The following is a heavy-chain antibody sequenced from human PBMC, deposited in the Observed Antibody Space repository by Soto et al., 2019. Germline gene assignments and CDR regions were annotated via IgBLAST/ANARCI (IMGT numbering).Heavy chain of an antibody. CDR2: ISWNSGSI. J-gene: IGHJ6*03. Sequence: GGSLRLSCAASGFTFDDYAMHWVRQAPGKGLEWVSGISWNSGSIGYADSVKGRFTISRDNAKNSLYLQMNSLRAEDTALYYCAKDRQDYYYYMDVWGKGTMVTVSS. V-gene: IGHV3-9*01. CDR3: AKDRQDYYYYMDV. CDR1: GFTFDDYA.